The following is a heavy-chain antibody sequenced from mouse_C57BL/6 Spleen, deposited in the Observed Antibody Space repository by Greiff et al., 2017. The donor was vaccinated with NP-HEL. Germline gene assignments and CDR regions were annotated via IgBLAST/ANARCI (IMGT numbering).Heavy chain of an antibody. CDR2: INPYNGGT. V-gene: IGHV1-19*01. J-gene: IGHJ4*01. Sequence: EVKLQQSGPVLVKPGASVKMSCKASGYTFTDYYMNWVKQSHGKSLEWIGVINPYNGGTSYNQKFKGKATLTVDKSSSTAYMELNSLTSEDSAVYYCAKWETQLRHLYAMDYWGQGTSVTVSS. D-gene: IGHD3-2*02. CDR1: GYTFTDYY. CDR3: AKWETQLRHLYAMDY.